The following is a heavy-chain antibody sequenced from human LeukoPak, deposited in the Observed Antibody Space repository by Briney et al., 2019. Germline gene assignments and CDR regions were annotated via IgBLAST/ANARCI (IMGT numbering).Heavy chain of an antibody. J-gene: IGHJ6*04. Sequence: GGSLRLSCAASGFTFSTYEMNWVRQAPGKGLEWVSYISSSGSSIYYADSVKGRFTISRDNAKNSLYLQMNSLRAEDTAVYYCAELGITMIGGVWGKGTTVTISS. V-gene: IGHV3-48*03. CDR2: ISSSGSSI. CDR1: GFTFSTYE. D-gene: IGHD3-10*02. CDR3: AELGITMIGGV.